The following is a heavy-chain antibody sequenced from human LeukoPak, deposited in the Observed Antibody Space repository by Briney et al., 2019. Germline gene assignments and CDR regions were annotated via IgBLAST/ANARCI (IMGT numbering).Heavy chain of an antibody. Sequence: ASVKVSCKASGYTFTSYDINWVRQATGQGLEWMGWMNPNSGNTGYAQKFQGRVTMTRNTSISTAYMELSSLRSEDTAVYYCARDSTIIPPRFDYWGQGTLVTVSS. CDR1: GYTFTSYD. CDR3: ARDSTIIPPRFDY. J-gene: IGHJ4*02. V-gene: IGHV1-8*01. CDR2: MNPNSGNT.